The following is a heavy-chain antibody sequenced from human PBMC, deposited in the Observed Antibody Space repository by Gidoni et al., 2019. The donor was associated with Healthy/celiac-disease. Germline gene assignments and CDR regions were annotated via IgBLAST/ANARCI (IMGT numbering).Heavy chain of an antibody. J-gene: IGHJ6*02. CDR3: ARSLRRFLGDYYYYGMDV. D-gene: IGHD3-3*01. CDR1: GFTFSSYA. V-gene: IGHV3-30-3*01. Sequence: QVQLVESGGGVVQPGRSLRLSCAASGFTFSSYAMHWVRQAQGQGREWVAVISYDGSNKYYADSVKGRFTISRDNSKNTLYLQMNSLRAEDTAVYYCARSLRRFLGDYYYYGMDVWGQGTTVTVSS. CDR2: ISYDGSNK.